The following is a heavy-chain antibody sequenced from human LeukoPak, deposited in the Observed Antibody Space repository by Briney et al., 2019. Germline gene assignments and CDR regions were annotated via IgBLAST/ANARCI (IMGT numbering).Heavy chain of an antibody. J-gene: IGHJ4*02. CDR3: VREGIGGTFYRGNFDH. CDR1: GFTFSDDG. CDR2: IWKDGSQT. D-gene: IGHD2-15*01. Sequence: GGSLRLSCIASGFTFSDDGMHWVRQAPGKGLEWVALIWKDGSQTFYGDSVKGRFIISRDNSRNTLDLQMNSLSAEDTAVYYCVREGIGGTFYRGNFDHWGQGTLVTVSS. V-gene: IGHV3-33*01.